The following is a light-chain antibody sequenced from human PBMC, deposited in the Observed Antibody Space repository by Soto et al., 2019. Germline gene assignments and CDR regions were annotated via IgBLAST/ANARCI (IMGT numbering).Light chain of an antibody. CDR2: GTS. J-gene: IGKJ3*01. CDR1: QRLSASD. Sequence: EIVLTQSPGTLSLSPGQRATLSCRASQRLSASDIAWYQQKPGQAPKFLIYGTSIRASGVPERFSGGGSGTDFTLTITRLEPEDFAVYYCQQYGSSLFTFGPGTKVDIK. V-gene: IGKV3-20*01. CDR3: QQYGSSLFT.